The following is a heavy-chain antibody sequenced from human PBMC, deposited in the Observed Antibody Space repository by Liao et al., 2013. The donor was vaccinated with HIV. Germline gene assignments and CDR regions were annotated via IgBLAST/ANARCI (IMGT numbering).Heavy chain of an antibody. J-gene: IGHJ3*02. V-gene: IGHV4-61*02. D-gene: IGHD6-13*01. Sequence: QVQLQESGPGLVKPSQTLSLTCTVSGGSISSGSYYWSWIRQPAGKGLEWIGRIYTSGSTNYNPSLKSRVTISVDTSKNQFSLKLSSVTAADTAVYYCARGVGASSWYFEALDIWGQGTMVTVSS. CDR3: ARGVGASSWYFEALDI. CDR2: IYTSGST. CDR1: GGSISSGSYY.